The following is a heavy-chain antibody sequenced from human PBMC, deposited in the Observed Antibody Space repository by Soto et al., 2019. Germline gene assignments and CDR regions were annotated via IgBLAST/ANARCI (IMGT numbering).Heavy chain of an antibody. Sequence: QLQLQESGPGLVKPSETLSLTCTVSGGSISSSSYYWGWIRQPPGKGLEWIGSIYYSGSTYYNPSLKSRVTIPVDTSKNQFSLKLSSVTAADTAVYYCARPHDYGDYESAFDIWGQGTMVTVSS. D-gene: IGHD4-17*01. CDR3: ARPHDYGDYESAFDI. CDR2: IYYSGST. CDR1: GGSISSSSYY. V-gene: IGHV4-39*01. J-gene: IGHJ3*02.